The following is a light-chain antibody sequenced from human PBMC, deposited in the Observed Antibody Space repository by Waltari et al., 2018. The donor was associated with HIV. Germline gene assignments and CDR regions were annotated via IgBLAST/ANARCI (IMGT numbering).Light chain of an antibody. CDR3: AAWDDSLRGWV. CDR1: CSYLGTSS. V-gene: IGLV1-47*01. J-gene: IGLJ3*02. CDR2: RSN. Sequence: QSVLTQPPSASGPPGQRVTIPCSGSCSYLGTSSVSWCQQLPGTTPKLLIYRSNQRPSGVPDRFSGSKSGTSGSLAISGLRSEDEADYYCAAWDDSLRGWVFGGGTKLTVL.